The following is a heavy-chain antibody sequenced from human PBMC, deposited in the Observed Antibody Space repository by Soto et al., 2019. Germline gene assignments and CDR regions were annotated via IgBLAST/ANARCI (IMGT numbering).Heavy chain of an antibody. J-gene: IGHJ6*02. CDR1: GYTFTNYG. Sequence: EASVNVSCKASGYTFTNYGISWVRQAPGQGLEWMGWISAYNGNTDYAQKFQGRVTMTTDTSTSTVYMELRSLRSDDTAVYFCARAASLSYYYAVDVWGQGTTVTVSS. V-gene: IGHV1-18*01. CDR3: ARAASLSYYYAVDV. CDR2: ISAYNGNT.